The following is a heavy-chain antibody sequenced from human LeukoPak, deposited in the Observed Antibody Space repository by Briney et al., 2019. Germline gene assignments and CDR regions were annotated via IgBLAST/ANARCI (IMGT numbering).Heavy chain of an antibody. CDR2: ISAYNGNT. CDR1: GYTFTSYG. J-gene: IGHJ6*02. V-gene: IGHV1-18*01. Sequence: EASVKVSCKASGYTFTSYGISWVRQAPGQGLEWMGWISAYNGNTNYAQKLQGRVTMTTDTSTSTAYMELRSLRSDDTAVYYCARDSSVGYYYGMDVWGQGTTVTVSS. CDR3: ARDSSVGYYYGMDV.